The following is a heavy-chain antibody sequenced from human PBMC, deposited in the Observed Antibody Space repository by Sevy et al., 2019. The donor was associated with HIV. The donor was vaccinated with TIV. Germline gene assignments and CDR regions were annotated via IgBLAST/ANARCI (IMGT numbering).Heavy chain of an antibody. Sequence: GGSLRLSCAASGFTFNAFSMHWVRQAPGKGLEGVATISLDGGNQHYADSVRGRFTISRDNSQNALFLQMNSLRPDDTALYYCALERLSSNVAEYFQNWGQGALVTVSS. J-gene: IGHJ1*01. CDR1: GFTFNAFS. CDR2: ISLDGGNQ. V-gene: IGHV3-30-3*01. D-gene: IGHD1-1*01. CDR3: ALERLSSNVAEYFQN.